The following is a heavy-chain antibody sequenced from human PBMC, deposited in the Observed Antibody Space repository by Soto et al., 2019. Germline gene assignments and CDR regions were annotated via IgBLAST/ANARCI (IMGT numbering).Heavy chain of an antibody. J-gene: IGHJ6*02. CDR3: AREPGIAVAGRYYGMDV. CDR1: GGTFSSYA. V-gene: IGHV1-69*01. D-gene: IGHD6-19*01. Sequence: QVQLVQSGAEVKKPGSSVKVSCKASGGTFSSYAISWVRQAPGQGLEWMGGIIPILGTANYAQKFQGRVTITADESTSTAYMELSSLRSEDTAVYYCAREPGIAVAGRYYGMDVWGQGTTVTVSS. CDR2: IIPILGTA.